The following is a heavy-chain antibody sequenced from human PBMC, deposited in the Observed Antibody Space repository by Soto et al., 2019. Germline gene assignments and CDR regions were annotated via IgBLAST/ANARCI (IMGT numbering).Heavy chain of an antibody. CDR1: GYTFTSYA. J-gene: IGHJ4*02. Sequence: TSVKVSCKASGYTFTSYAMHWVRQAPGQRLEWMGWINAGNGNTKYSQKFQGRVTITRDTSASTAYMELSSLRSEDTAVYYCARDFSKYQPSTGYYQSPYGYWGQGTLVTVSS. CDR3: ARDFSKYQPSTGYYQSPYGY. D-gene: IGHD3-9*01. CDR2: INAGNGNT. V-gene: IGHV1-3*01.